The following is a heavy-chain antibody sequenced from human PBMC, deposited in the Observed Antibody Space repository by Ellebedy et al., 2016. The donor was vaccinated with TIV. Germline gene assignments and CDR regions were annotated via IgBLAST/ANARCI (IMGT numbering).Heavy chain of an antibody. V-gene: IGHV1-24*01. Sequence: AASVKVSCKVSVYTPTELSMHWVRQAPGKGLEGMGGFDPEDGETIYAQKFQGRVTMTEDTSTDTAYMELSSLRSEDTAVYYCATRCGNVWGQGTLVTVSS. CDR1: VYTPTELS. D-gene: IGHD4-23*01. CDR3: ATRCGNV. J-gene: IGHJ4*02. CDR2: FDPEDGET.